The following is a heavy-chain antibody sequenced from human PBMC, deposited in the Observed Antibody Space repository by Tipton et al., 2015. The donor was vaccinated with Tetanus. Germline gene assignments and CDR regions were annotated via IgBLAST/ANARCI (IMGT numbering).Heavy chain of an antibody. J-gene: IGHJ4*02. CDR1: GFSFNNHW. V-gene: IGHV3-7*01. Sequence: GSLRLSCAASGFSFNNHWMGWVRQAPGKGLEWVANVDPGGSTTYYVASVKGRFTISRDNAKNSLFLQMGSLRAEDSAVYYCARWEFTSGYYYLDYWGQGTLATVPS. CDR2: VDPGGSTT. CDR3: ARWEFTSGYYYLDY. D-gene: IGHD5-12*01.